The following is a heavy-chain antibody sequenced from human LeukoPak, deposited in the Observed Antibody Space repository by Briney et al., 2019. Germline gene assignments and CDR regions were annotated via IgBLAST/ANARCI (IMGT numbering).Heavy chain of an antibody. Sequence: SVKVSCKASGGTFSSYAISWVRQAPGQGLEWMGRIIPILGIANYAQKFQGRVTTTADKSTSTAYMELSSLRSEDTAVYYCARDQTVRFDYWGQGTLVTVSS. J-gene: IGHJ4*02. D-gene: IGHD4-17*01. CDR3: ARDQTVRFDY. CDR2: IIPILGIA. CDR1: GGTFSSYA. V-gene: IGHV1-69*04.